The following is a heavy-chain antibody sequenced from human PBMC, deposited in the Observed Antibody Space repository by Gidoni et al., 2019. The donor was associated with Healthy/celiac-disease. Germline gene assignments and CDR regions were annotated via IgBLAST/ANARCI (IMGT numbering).Heavy chain of an antibody. J-gene: IGHJ3*02. Sequence: QVQLQESGPGLVKPSETLSLTCAVSGYSISSGYYWGWIRQPPEKGLEWIGSIYHSGSTYYNPSLKSRVTISVDTSKNQFSLKLSSVTAADTAVYYCARDLNDAFDIWGQGTMVTVSS. CDR3: ARDLNDAFDI. CDR2: IYHSGST. V-gene: IGHV4-38-2*02. CDR1: GYSISSGYY.